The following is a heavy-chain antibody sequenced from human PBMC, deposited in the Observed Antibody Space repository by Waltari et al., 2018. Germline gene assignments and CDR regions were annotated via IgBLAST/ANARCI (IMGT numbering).Heavy chain of an antibody. Sequence: EVHLVESGGGLVQPGGSLRLSCAASGFTLRGYEMNWVRQAPGRGREWISYIRSTSDTIYYADSVKGRFTISRDNAKNTLYLQMKRLRADDTALYYCARGIAADGGGGYWGQGILVTVSS. CDR1: GFTLRGYE. V-gene: IGHV3-48*03. CDR2: IRSTSDTI. J-gene: IGHJ4*02. CDR3: ARGIAADGGGGY. D-gene: IGHD6-13*01.